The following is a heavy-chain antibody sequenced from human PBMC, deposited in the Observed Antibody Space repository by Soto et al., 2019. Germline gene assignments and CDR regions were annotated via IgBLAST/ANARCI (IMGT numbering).Heavy chain of an antibody. D-gene: IGHD6-19*01. CDR3: TREGRISSGSNWFDP. CDR2: IYYSGST. J-gene: IGHJ5*02. Sequence: SETLSLTCTVSGGSISTYYWSWIRQPPGKGLEWIGYIYYSGSTNYNPSLKSRVTISVDTSKNQFSLKLSSVTAADTAVYYCTREGRISSGSNWFDPWGQGTLVTVSS. CDR1: GGSISTYY. V-gene: IGHV4-59*01.